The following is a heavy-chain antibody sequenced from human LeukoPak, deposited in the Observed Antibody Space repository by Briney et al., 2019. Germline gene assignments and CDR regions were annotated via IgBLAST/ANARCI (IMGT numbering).Heavy chain of an antibody. J-gene: IGHJ4*02. D-gene: IGHD4-23*01. Sequence: PGGSLRLSCAASGFTFSNAWMSWVRQAPGKGLEWVGRIKSKTDGRTTDYAAPVKGRFTISRDDSKNTLYLQINSLKTEDTAVYYCTTIVTVVPNYWGQGTLVTVSS. CDR3: TTIVTVVPNY. CDR2: IKSKTDGRTT. CDR1: GFTFSNAW. V-gene: IGHV3-15*01.